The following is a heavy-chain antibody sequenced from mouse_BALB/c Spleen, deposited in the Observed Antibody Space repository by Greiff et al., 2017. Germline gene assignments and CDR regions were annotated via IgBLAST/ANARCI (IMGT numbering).Heavy chain of an antibody. D-gene: IGHD1-1*01. CDR1: GFTFSSYA. CDR2: ISSGGST. V-gene: IGHV5-6-5*01. J-gene: IGHJ3*01. CDR3: ARSYYGSSPWFAY. Sequence: EVKVEESGGGLVKPGGSLKLSCAASGFTFSSYAMSWVRQTPEKRLEWVASISSGGSTYYPDSVKGRFTISRDNARNILFLQMSSLRSEDTAMYYCARSYYGSSPWFAYWGQGTLVTVSA.